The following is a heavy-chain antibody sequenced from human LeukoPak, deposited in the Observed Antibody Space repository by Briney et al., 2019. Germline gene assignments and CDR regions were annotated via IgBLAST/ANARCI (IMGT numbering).Heavy chain of an antibody. D-gene: IGHD3-10*01. J-gene: IGHJ4*02. Sequence: TGGSLRLSCAASGFTFSSYEMDWVRQAPGKGLEWVSYISSSGSTIYYADSVKGRFTITRDNAKGTLFLQMNSLRAEDTALYYCAREHWFGELGTWGQGTLVSVSS. CDR2: ISSSGSTI. CDR1: GFTFSSYE. V-gene: IGHV3-48*03. CDR3: AREHWFGELGT.